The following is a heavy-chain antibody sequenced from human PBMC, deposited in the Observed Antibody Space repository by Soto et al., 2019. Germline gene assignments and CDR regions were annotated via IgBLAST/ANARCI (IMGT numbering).Heavy chain of an antibody. V-gene: IGHV4-30-2*01. CDR2: IYHSGST. Sequence: ASETLSLTCAVSGGSIGSGGYSWSWIRQPPGKGLEWIGYIYHSGSTYYNPSLKSRVTISVDRSKNQFSLKLSSVTAADTAVYYCAREYSGYANWFDPWGQGTLVTVSS. D-gene: IGHD5-12*01. J-gene: IGHJ5*02. CDR1: GGSIGSGGYS. CDR3: AREYSGYANWFDP.